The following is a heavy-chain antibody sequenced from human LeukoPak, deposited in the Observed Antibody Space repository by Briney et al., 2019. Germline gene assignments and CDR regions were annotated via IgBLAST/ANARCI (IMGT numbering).Heavy chain of an antibody. D-gene: IGHD4-17*01. CDR1: GGSISSGDYY. CDR2: IYYSGST. V-gene: IGHV4-30-4*01. J-gene: IGHJ4*02. CDR3: ARNYGDYRAPFDY. Sequence: SETLSLTCTVSGGSISSGDYYWSWIRQPPGKGLEWIGYIYYSGSTYYNPSLKSRVTISVDTSKNQFSLKLSSVTAADTAVYYCARNYGDYRAPFDYWGRGTLVTVSS.